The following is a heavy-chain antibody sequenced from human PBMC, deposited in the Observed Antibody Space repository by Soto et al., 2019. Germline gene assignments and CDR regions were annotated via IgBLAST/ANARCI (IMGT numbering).Heavy chain of an antibody. CDR3: AKDAPLRFDY. CDR1: GFTFSSYG. CDR2: ISYDGSNK. D-gene: IGHD3-10*01. V-gene: IGHV3-30*18. J-gene: IGHJ4*02. Sequence: QVQLVESGGGVVQPGRSLRLSCAASGFTFSSYGMHWVRQAPGKGLEWVAVISYDGSNKYYADSVKGRFTISRDNSKNALYLQMNSLRAEDTAVYYCAKDAPLRFDYWGQGTLVTVSS.